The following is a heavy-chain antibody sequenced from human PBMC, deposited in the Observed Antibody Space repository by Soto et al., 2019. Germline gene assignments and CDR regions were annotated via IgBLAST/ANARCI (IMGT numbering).Heavy chain of an antibody. Sequence: ASVKVSCKASGYTFTSHYIHWVRQAPGQGLEWMGIINPRGGDTTYAQKFQGRVTMTRDTSTSTVYMELSRLKADDTAVYFCARLVVVIGANNWLDPWGQGTTVTVSS. D-gene: IGHD2-15*01. V-gene: IGHV1-46*01. CDR1: GYTFTSHY. CDR2: INPRGGDT. CDR3: ARLVVVIGANNWLDP. J-gene: IGHJ5*02.